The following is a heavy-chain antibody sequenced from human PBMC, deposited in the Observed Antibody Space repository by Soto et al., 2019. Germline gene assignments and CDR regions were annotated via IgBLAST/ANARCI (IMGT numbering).Heavy chain of an antibody. Sequence: PGGSQRLSFAASEFTVVGNYRTWDHKHQGKGLEWVSVIYSGGSTYYADSVKGRFTISRDNSKNTLYLQMNSLRAEDTAVYYCARDQAWACSGGSCYVYWGQGTLVTVSS. V-gene: IGHV3-66*01. J-gene: IGHJ4*02. CDR1: EFTVVGNY. CDR2: IYSGGST. CDR3: ARDQAWACSGGSCYVY. D-gene: IGHD2-15*01.